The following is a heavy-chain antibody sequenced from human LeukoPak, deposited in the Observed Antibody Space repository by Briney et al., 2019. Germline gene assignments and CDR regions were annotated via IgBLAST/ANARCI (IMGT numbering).Heavy chain of an antibody. CDR3: VRNYGDYGASLDY. V-gene: IGHV3-30-3*01. J-gene: IGHJ4*02. CDR2: ISYDGSNK. D-gene: IGHD4-17*01. Sequence: PGGSLRLSCAASGFTFSSYVMHWVRQAPGRGLEWVAVISYDGSNKFYADSVKGLFTISRDNSKNRLYLQMNILRPEDTAVYYCVRNYGDYGASLDYWGQRTLVTVSA. CDR1: GFTFSSYV.